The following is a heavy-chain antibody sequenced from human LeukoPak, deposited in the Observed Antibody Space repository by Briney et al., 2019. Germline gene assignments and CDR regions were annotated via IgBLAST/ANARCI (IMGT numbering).Heavy chain of an antibody. CDR3: ARDGRFSSGSVFDY. D-gene: IGHD3-3*01. CDR2: IYCTGST. J-gene: IGHJ4*02. Sequence: SQTLSLTCTVSGGSISSGDYYWSWIRQPPGKGLEWIGYIYCTGSTYYNPSLKSRVTISVDTSKNQFSLKLTSVTAADTAVYYCARDGRFSSGSVFDYWGQGTLVTVSS. V-gene: IGHV4-30-4*08. CDR1: GGSISSGDYY.